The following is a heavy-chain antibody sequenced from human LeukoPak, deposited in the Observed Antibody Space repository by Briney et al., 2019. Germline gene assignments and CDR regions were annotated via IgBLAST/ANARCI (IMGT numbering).Heavy chain of an antibody. J-gene: IGHJ4*02. CDR3: ARTGGYSNRFFDY. CDR2: ISTDATVI. Sequence: ISTDATVIQYAASVRGRFTISRDNAKNSLHLQMNSLRAEDTAVYYCARTGGYSNRFFDYWGQGALVTVSS. V-gene: IGHV3-11*04. D-gene: IGHD4-11*01.